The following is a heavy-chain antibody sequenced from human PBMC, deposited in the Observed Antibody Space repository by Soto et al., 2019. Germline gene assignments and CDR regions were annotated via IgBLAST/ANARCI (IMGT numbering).Heavy chain of an antibody. J-gene: IGHJ6*02. D-gene: IGHD2-15*01. Sequence: SVKVSCKASGGTFSSYAISWVRQAPGQGLEWMGGIIPIFGTANYAQKFQGRVTITADESTSTAYMELSSLRSEDTAVYYCARRKNRDCSGGSCYSTVDYYYYGMDVWGQGTTVTVSS. CDR1: GGTFSSYA. V-gene: IGHV1-69*01. CDR2: IIPIFGTA. CDR3: ARRKNRDCSGGSCYSTVDYYYYGMDV.